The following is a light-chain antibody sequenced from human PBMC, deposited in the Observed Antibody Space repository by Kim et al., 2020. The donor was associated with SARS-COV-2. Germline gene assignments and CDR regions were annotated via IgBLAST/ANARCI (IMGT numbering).Light chain of an antibody. Sequence: SPGERAPLSCRAGQSVSSNLAWYQQKPGQAPRLLIYGTSTRATGIPARFSGSGSGTDFTLTISSLQSEDFAVYYCQQYNNWPPLTFGQGTKVDIK. J-gene: IGKJ1*01. CDR2: GTS. V-gene: IGKV3-15*01. CDR1: QSVSSN. CDR3: QQYNNWPPLT.